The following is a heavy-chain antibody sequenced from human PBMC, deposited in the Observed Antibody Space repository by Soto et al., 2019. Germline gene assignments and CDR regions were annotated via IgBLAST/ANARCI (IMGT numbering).Heavy chain of an antibody. CDR1: GYTFTSYG. Sequence: ASVKVSCKASGYTFTSYGISWVRQAPGQGLEWMGWIIAYNGKANYAQKLQGRVTMTTDESTSTAYMELSSLRSDDTAVYYCARNPVRRLGPFNIGGQGKMFTVSS. D-gene: IGHD3-16*01. CDR2: IIAYNGKA. V-gene: IGHV1-18*01. J-gene: IGHJ3*02. CDR3: ARNPVRRLGPFNI.